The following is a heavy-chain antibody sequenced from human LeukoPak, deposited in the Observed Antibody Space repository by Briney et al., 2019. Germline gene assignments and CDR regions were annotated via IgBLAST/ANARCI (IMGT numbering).Heavy chain of an antibody. D-gene: IGHD6-19*01. V-gene: IGHV3-74*01. Sequence: GGSLRLSCAASGFTFSKHWMLWVRQAPGKGLESVSRINTDGTVTTYADSVKGRFTVSRDNADNTMFLQINSVRDEDTAVYYCATKQWLAPPPDSWGQGTPVTVSS. J-gene: IGHJ4*02. CDR1: GFTFSKHW. CDR3: ATKQWLAPPPDS. CDR2: INTDGTVT.